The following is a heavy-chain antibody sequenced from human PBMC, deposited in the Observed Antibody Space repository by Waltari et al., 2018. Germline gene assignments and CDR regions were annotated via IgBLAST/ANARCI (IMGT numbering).Heavy chain of an antibody. Sequence: EVQLVESGGGLVQPGGSLRLSCAASGFTFSSYERNWVRPAPGKGLEWVSCISSSGCTIYYADSVKGRFTISRDNAKNSLYLQMNSLRAEDTAVYYCARMGGWYYYYGMDVWGQGTTVTVSS. D-gene: IGHD6-19*01. V-gene: IGHV3-48*03. CDR1: GFTFSSYE. CDR3: ARMGGWYYYYGMDV. CDR2: ISSSGCTI. J-gene: IGHJ6*02.